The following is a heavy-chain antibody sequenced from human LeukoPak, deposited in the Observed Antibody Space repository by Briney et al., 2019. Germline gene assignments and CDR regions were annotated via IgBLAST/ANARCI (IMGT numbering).Heavy chain of an antibody. Sequence: PSETLSLTCTVSGGSISSSLYHWGWIRQSPGKNLEWLGSIYYTGTTNYNPSLKSRVTISVDTSKNQFSLKLSSVTAADTAVYYCARVGYLDSRAFDIWGQGTMVTVSS. V-gene: IGHV4-39*07. CDR3: ARVGYLDSRAFDI. CDR1: GGSISSSLYH. CDR2: IYYTGTT. J-gene: IGHJ3*02. D-gene: IGHD3-3*01.